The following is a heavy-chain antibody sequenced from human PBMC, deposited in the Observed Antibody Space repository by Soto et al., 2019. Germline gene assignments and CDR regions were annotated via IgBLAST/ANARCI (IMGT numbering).Heavy chain of an antibody. D-gene: IGHD4-4*01. Sequence: NPSETLSLTCAVYGGSFSGYYCSWIRQPPGKGLEWIGEINHSGSTNYNPSLKSRVTISVDMSKNQFSLKLSSVTAADTAVYYCARGGDYSNYDWFDPWGQGTLVTVSS. V-gene: IGHV4-34*01. CDR3: ARGGDYSNYDWFDP. CDR1: GGSFSGYY. CDR2: INHSGST. J-gene: IGHJ5*02.